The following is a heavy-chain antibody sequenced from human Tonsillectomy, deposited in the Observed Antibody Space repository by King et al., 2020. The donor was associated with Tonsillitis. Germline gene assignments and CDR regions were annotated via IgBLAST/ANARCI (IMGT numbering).Heavy chain of an antibody. CDR3: ARDLWPFTVTTGFDY. CDR1: GYTFTGYY. V-gene: IGHV1-2*02. D-gene: IGHD4-11*01. J-gene: IGHJ4*02. Sequence: KLVQSGAEVKKPGASVKVSCKASGYTFTGYYMHWVRQAPGQGLEWMGWINPNSGGTNYAQKFQGRVTMTRDTSISTAYMELSRLRSDDTAVYYCARDLWPFTVTTGFDYWGQGTLVTVSS. CDR2: INPNSGGT.